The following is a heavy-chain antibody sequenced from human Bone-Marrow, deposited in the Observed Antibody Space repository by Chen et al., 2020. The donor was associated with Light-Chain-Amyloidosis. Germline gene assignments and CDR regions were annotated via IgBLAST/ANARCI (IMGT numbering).Heavy chain of an antibody. J-gene: IGHJ4*02. Sequence: QLQLQESGPGLVKPSETLSLTCTVSGGSISSSSYYWGWIRQPPGKGLEWIGSIYYSGSTYYNPSLKRRVTISVDTSKNQFSLKLSSVTAADTAVYYCARHIGGTIVGVVIKPYYFDYWGQGTRVTVSS. V-gene: IGHV4-39*01. D-gene: IGHD3-3*01. CDR3: ARHIGGTIVGVVIKPYYFDY. CDR2: IYYSGST. CDR1: GGSISSSSYY.